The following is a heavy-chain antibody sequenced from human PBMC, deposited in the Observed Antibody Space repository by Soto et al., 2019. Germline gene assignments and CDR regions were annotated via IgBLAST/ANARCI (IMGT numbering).Heavy chain of an antibody. J-gene: IGHJ4*02. D-gene: IGHD1-1*01. CDR1: GFTFSRNS. Sequence: HPGGSLRLSCAASGFTFSRNSMNWVRQAPGKGLEWVSYISGNSNTIYYADSVKGRFTISRDNAKNSLYLQMNSLKAEDTAVYYCARDPSMTGTIDYWGQGTLVTVSS. V-gene: IGHV3-48*01. CDR2: ISGNSNTI. CDR3: ARDPSMTGTIDY.